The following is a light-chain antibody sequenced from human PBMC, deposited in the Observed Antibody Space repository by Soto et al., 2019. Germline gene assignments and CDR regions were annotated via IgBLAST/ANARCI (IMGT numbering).Light chain of an antibody. J-gene: IGKJ3*01. CDR2: DAS. CDR1: QSVSSY. V-gene: IGKV3-11*01. Sequence: EIVLTQSPATLSLSPGERATLSCRASQSVSSYLAWYQQKPGQAPRLLIYDASNRATGIPARFSGSGSGTDFTLTISSREHEDFAVYYCQQRSNCPQFTFGPGTKVDIK. CDR3: QQRSNCPQFT.